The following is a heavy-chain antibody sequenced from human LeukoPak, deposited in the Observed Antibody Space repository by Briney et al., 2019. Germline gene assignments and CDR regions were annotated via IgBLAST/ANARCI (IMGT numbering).Heavy chain of an antibody. Sequence: GGSLRLSCAASGLTFSTYSMTWVRQGPGKGLEWVSSIFNSGAKTFYADSVKGRFTISRDNSKNTLYLQMNSLRVEDTSVYYCAKDVVPDSGWDLDYWGQGTLVTVSS. V-gene: IGHV3-23*01. J-gene: IGHJ4*02. CDR2: IFNSGAKT. CDR3: AKDVVPDSGWDLDY. D-gene: IGHD6-19*01. CDR1: GLTFSTYS.